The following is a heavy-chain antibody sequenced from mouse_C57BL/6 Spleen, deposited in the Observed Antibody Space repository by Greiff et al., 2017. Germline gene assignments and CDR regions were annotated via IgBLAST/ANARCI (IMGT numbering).Heavy chain of an antibody. CDR2: ISNGGGST. CDR3: ARRNYDYDWYFDV. CDR1: GFTFSDYY. Sequence: EVQLVESGGGLVQPGGSLKLSCAASGFTFSDYYMYWVRQTPEKRLEWVAYISNGGGSTYYPDTVKGRFTISRDNAKNTLYLQMSRLKSEDTAMYYCARRNYDYDWYFDVWGTGTTVTVSS. D-gene: IGHD2-4*01. J-gene: IGHJ1*03. V-gene: IGHV5-12*01.